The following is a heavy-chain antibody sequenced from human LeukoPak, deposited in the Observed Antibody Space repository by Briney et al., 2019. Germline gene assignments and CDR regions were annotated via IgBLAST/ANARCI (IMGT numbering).Heavy chain of an antibody. J-gene: IGHJ5*02. CDR2: INHSGST. CDR1: GGSFSGYY. V-gene: IGHV4-34*01. Sequence: KPSETLSLTCAVYGGSFSGYYWSWIRQPPGKGLEWIGEINHSGSTNYNPSLKSRVTISVDTSKNQFSLKLSSVTAADTAVYYCARVWGRYCSGGSCYGFRWFDPWGQGTLVTVSS. CDR3: ARVWGRYCSGGSCYGFRWFDP. D-gene: IGHD2-15*01.